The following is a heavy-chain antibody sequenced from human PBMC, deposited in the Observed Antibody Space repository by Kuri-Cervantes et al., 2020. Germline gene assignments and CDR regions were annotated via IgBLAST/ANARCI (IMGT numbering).Heavy chain of an antibody. CDR2: ISGSGGST. D-gene: IGHD3-3*01. J-gene: IGHJ3*02. V-gene: IGHV3-20*04. CDR3: AKDISDFWSGPSPYAFDI. CDR1: GFTFGDYG. Sequence: GESLKISCAASGFTFGDYGMSWVRQAPGKGLEWVSAISGSGGSTYYADSVKGRFTISRDNAKNSLYLQMNSLRAEDTALYYCAKDISDFWSGPSPYAFDIWGQGTMVTVSS.